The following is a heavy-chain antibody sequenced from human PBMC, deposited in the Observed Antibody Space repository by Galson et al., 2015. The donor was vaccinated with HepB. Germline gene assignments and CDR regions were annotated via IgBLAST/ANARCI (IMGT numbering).Heavy chain of an antibody. CDR1: GFTFSSYS. J-gene: IGHJ6*02. CDR2: ISSSSSTI. CDR3: ARVGYSSGWTSYYYYGMDV. D-gene: IGHD6-19*01. V-gene: IGHV3-48*01. Sequence: SLRLSCAASGFTFSSYSMNWVRQASGKGLEWVSYISSSSSTIYYADSVKGRFTISRDNAKNSLYLQMNSLRAEDTAVYYCARVGYSSGWTSYYYYGMDVWGQGTTVTVSS.